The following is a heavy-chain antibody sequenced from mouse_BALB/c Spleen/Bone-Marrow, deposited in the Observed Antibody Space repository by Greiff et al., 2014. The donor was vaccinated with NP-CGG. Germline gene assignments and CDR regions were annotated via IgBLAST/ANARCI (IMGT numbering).Heavy chain of an antibody. J-gene: IGHJ3*01. CDR2: IWGDGST. D-gene: IGHD2-1*01. CDR3: ARVGGNYAWFAY. V-gene: IGHV2-6-7*01. CDR1: GFSLTGYG. Sequence: QVQLKHSGPGLVSPSQSLSITCTVSGFSLTGYGVNWVRQPPGKGLEWLGMIWGDGSTDYNSALKSRLSISKDNSKSQVFLKMNSLQTDDTARYYCARVGGNYAWFAYWGQGTLVTVSA.